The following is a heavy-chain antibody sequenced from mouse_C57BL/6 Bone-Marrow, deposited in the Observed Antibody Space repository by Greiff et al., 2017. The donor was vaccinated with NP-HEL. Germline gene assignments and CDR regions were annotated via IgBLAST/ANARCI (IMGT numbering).Heavy chain of an antibody. CDR1: GYTFTSYW. V-gene: IGHV1-64*01. J-gene: IGHJ2*01. CDR3: ARANYYGSSPYYFDY. Sequence: QVQLQQPGAELVKPGASVKLSCKASGYTFTSYWMHWVKQRPGQGLAWIGMIHPNSGSTNYNEKFKSKATLTVDKSSSTAYMQLSSLTSEDSAVYYCARANYYGSSPYYFDYWGQGTTLTVSS. CDR2: IHPNSGST. D-gene: IGHD1-1*01.